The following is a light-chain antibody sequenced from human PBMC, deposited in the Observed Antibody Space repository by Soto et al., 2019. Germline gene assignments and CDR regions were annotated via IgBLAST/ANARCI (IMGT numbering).Light chain of an antibody. CDR1: SSDVGGYNY. V-gene: IGLV2-14*01. J-gene: IGLJ1*01. Sequence: SVLTEPASVSGSAAQSITISCTGTSSDVGGYNYVSWYQQHPGKAPKLMIYEVSNRPSGVSNRFSGSKSGNTASLTISGLQAEDEADYYCSSYTSSSTPLYVFGTGTKVTVL. CDR3: SSYTSSSTPLYV. CDR2: EVS.